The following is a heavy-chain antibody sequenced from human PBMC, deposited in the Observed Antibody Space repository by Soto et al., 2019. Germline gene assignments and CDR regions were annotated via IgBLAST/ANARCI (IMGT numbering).Heavy chain of an antibody. CDR1: GGSFSGYY. D-gene: IGHD3-3*01. V-gene: IGHV4-34*01. CDR3: ARGMPLEWFFNWFDP. Sequence: QVQLQQWGAGLLKPSETLSLTCAVYGGSFSGYYWSWIRQPPGKGLEWLGEINHSGSTNYNPSLKSRVTISVDTSKNQFSLKLSSVTAADTAVYYCARGMPLEWFFNWFDPWGQGTLVTVSS. J-gene: IGHJ5*02. CDR2: INHSGST.